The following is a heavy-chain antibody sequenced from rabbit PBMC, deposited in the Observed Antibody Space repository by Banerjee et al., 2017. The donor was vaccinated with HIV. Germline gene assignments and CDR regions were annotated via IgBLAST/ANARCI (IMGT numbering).Heavy chain of an antibody. CDR2: IYTGSGST. Sequence: QEQLEESGGDLVQPGASLTLTCTASGFSLSRYDLCSVRQAPGKGLEWIGCIYTGSGSTYYASWAKGRFTISRTSSTTVTLQMTSLTAADTATYFCARDLYGGSSYYTLNLLGPGTLVTVS. CDR3: ARDLYGGSSYYTLNL. J-gene: IGHJ4*01. CDR1: GFSLSRYD. V-gene: IGHV1S45*01. D-gene: IGHD8-1*01.